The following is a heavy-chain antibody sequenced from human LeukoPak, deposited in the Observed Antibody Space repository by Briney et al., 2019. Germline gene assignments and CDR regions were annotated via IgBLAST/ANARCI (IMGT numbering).Heavy chain of an antibody. CDR1: GYTFTVYY. J-gene: IGHJ4*02. CDR2: INPNSGGT. Sequence: ASVKVSYKASGYTFTVYYMHWVPQAPGQGLEGMGWINPNSGGTNYAQKFQGRVTMTRDTSISTAYMELSRLRSDDTAVYYCAREAVAVANEDFDYWGQGTLVTVSS. CDR3: AREAVAVANEDFDY. V-gene: IGHV1-2*02. D-gene: IGHD6-19*01.